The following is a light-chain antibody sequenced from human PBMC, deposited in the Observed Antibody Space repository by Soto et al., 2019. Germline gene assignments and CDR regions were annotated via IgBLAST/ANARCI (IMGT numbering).Light chain of an antibody. CDR3: QQYNGA. Sequence: IQMTQSPATLSSSVGDSVTITWQASQSISHWLAWYQQKPGKAPKFLIYDASSLESGVLSRFSCSRSGTEFTLTISSLQPDDLATYYCQQYNGAFGQGTKVDIK. V-gene: IGKV1-5*01. CDR2: DAS. CDR1: QSISHW. J-gene: IGKJ1*01.